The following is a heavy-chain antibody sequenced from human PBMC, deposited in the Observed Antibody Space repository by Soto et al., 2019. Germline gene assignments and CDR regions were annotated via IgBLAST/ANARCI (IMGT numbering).Heavy chain of an antibody. Sequence: TLSLTCTVSGGSISSGGYYWSWIRQHPGKGLEWIGYIYYSGSTYYNPSLKSRVTISVDTSKNQFSLKLSSVTAADTAVYYCASTYYYGSASYSDGMDVWGQGTTVTVSS. V-gene: IGHV4-31*03. D-gene: IGHD3-10*01. CDR1: GGSISSGGYY. CDR3: ASTYYYGSASYSDGMDV. CDR2: IYYSGST. J-gene: IGHJ6*02.